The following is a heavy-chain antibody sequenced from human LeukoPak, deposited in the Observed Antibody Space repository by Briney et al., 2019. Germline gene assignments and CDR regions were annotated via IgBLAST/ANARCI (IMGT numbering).Heavy chain of an antibody. CDR3: ARAPSEIGGYYPEYFRH. CDR2: IKSDGST. V-gene: IGHV3-74*01. Sequence: GGSLRLSCAASGFTFSSYWMHWVRQAPGKGLVWVSRIKSDGSTNYADSVKGRFTISRDSAKNTVSLQMNSLRAEDTGVYYCARAPSEIGGYYPEYFRHWGQGTLVTVSS. D-gene: IGHD3-22*01. J-gene: IGHJ1*01. CDR1: GFTFSSYW.